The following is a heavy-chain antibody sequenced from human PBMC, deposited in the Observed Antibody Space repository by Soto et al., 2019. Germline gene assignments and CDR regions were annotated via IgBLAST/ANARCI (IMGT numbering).Heavy chain of an antibody. D-gene: IGHD1-1*01. CDR1: GGSISSGGYY. CDR2: IYYSGST. J-gene: IGHJ4*02. V-gene: IGHV4-31*03. Sequence: QVQLQESGPGLVKPSQTLSLTCTVSGGSISSGGYYWSWIRQHPGKGLEWIGYIYYSGSTYYNPSLTRRVXXXVXXSKHQCSLKLSSVPAAATAVYYCARWPQLEPRFDYWGQGTLVTVSS. CDR3: ARWPQLEPRFDY.